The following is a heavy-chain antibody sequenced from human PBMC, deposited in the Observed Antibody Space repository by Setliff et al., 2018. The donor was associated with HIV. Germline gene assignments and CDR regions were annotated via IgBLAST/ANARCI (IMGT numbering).Heavy chain of an antibody. J-gene: IGHJ5*02. CDR1: GGSLSDYS. V-gene: IGHV4-34*01. CDR3: ARAPGPYGDYNWFDP. Sequence: SETLSLTCAVYGGSLSDYSWSWIRQPPGKGLEWIGEMNHSGSTNYNPSLKSRATISVDTSKNHFSLKLNSVTAADTAVYYCARAPGPYGDYNWFDPWGQGALVTVSS. D-gene: IGHD4-17*01. CDR2: MNHSGST.